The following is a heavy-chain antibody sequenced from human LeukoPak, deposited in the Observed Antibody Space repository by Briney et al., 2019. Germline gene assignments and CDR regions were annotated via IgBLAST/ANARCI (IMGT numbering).Heavy chain of an antibody. V-gene: IGHV1-2*02. Sequence: GASVKVSCTASGYTFTGYYMHWVRQAPGQGLGWMGWINPNSGGTNYSQKFQGRVTMTRDTSISTAYMELSRLRADGTALYYCGRVSTPDFWSCLGFYYFDYWGQGTLVTVSS. D-gene: IGHD3-3*01. CDR1: GYTFTGYY. CDR3: GRVSTPDFWSCLGFYYFDY. CDR2: INPNSGGT. J-gene: IGHJ4*02.